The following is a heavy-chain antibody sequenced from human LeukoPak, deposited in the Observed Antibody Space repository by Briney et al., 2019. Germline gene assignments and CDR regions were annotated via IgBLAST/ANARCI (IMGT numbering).Heavy chain of an antibody. Sequence: SETLSLTCTVSGGSISSYYWSWIRQPPGKGLEWIGEINHSGSTNYNPSLKSRVTISVDTSKNQFSLRLSSVTTADTAVYYCARVLEGSSGQHWYFDLWGRGTLVTVSS. J-gene: IGHJ2*01. CDR1: GGSISSYY. D-gene: IGHD6-19*01. CDR2: INHSGST. V-gene: IGHV4-34*01. CDR3: ARVLEGSSGQHWYFDL.